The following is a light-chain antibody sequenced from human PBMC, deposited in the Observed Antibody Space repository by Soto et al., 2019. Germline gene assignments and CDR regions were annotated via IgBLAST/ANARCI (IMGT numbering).Light chain of an antibody. CDR3: QQDDGYSWT. V-gene: IGKV1-5*03. Sequence: DIKMTQSPSTLSASVGDRVTITCRASQTISSWLAWYQQKPGKAPKLLIYQASTLASGVPSKFSGIGSWTEFTLAISALQPDDFATYYCQQDDGYSWTFGQGTKVEIK. CDR2: QAS. CDR1: QTISSW. J-gene: IGKJ1*01.